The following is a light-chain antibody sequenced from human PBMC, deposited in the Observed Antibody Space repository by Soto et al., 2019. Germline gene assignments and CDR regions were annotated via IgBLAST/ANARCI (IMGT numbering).Light chain of an antibody. CDR2: EVS. Sequence: QSALTQPASVSGSPGQSITISCTGTSSDVGGYNDVSWYQQHPGKAPKLMIYEVSNRPSRVSNRFSGSKSGNTASLTISGLQAEDEADYYCRSYTRSRTSYVFGTGTKLTVL. CDR1: SSDVGGYND. V-gene: IGLV2-14*01. CDR3: RSYTRSRTSYV. J-gene: IGLJ1*01.